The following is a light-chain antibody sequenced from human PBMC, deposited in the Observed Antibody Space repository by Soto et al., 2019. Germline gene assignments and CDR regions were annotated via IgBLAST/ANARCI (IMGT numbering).Light chain of an antibody. CDR1: SSDVGGYNY. CDR2: DVS. V-gene: IGLV2-11*01. J-gene: IGLJ2*01. CDR3: CSYAGSYTYVV. Sequence: QSALTQPRSVSGSPGQSVTISCTGTSSDVGGYNYVSWYQQHPGKAPKLIIYDVSKRPSGVPDRFSGSKSGNTASLTISGLQAEVEADYYCCSYAGSYTYVVFGGGTKLTVL.